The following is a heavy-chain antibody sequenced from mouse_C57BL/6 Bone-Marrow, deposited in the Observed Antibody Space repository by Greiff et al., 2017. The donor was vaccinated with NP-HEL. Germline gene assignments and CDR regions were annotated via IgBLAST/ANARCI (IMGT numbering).Heavy chain of an antibody. J-gene: IGHJ4*01. D-gene: IGHD3-2*02. Sequence: VKLMESGPGLVQPSQSLSITCTVSGFSLTSYGVHWVRQSPGKGLEWLGVIWSGGSTDYNAAFISRLSISKDNSKSQVFFKMNSLQADDTAIYYCASNSSGYAMDYWGQGTSVTVSS. V-gene: IGHV2-2*01. CDR1: GFSLTSYG. CDR2: IWSGGST. CDR3: ASNSSGYAMDY.